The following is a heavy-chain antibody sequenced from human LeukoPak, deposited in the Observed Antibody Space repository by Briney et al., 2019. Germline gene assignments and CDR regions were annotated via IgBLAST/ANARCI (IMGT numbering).Heavy chain of an antibody. CDR3: ARDGEAGGYFDY. D-gene: IGHD2-8*02. Sequence: GASVTVSCKPSGGTFGSYAISWVRQAPGQGLEWMGGIILIFGTANYAQKFQGRVTITTDESTSTAYMELSSLRSEDTAVYYCARDGEAGGYFDYWGQGTLVTVSS. J-gene: IGHJ4*02. CDR1: GGTFGSYA. CDR2: IILIFGTA. V-gene: IGHV1-69*05.